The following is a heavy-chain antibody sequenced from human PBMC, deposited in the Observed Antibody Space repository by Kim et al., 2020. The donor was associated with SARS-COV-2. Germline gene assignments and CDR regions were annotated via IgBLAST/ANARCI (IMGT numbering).Heavy chain of an antibody. D-gene: IGHD4-17*01. Sequence: NTKYSEKYQGRVTITRDTSANTAYMELSSLRSEDTAMYYCARVMTTYFDYWGQGTLLTVSS. V-gene: IGHV1-3*01. CDR3: ARVMTTYFDY. J-gene: IGHJ4*02. CDR2: NT.